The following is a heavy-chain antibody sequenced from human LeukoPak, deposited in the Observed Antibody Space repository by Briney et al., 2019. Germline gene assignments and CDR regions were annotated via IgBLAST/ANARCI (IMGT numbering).Heavy chain of an antibody. CDR3: ARSDRSGYYFDDS. J-gene: IGHJ4*02. CDR2: ISTHNGNT. Sequence: GASVKVSCKASGYTFTSYGISWVRQAPGQGLEWMGWISTHNGNTKYAQNLQGRVTMTTDTFTSTAYMELRSLRSDDTAVYYCARSDRSGYYFDDSWGQGTLVNVSS. V-gene: IGHV1-18*01. D-gene: IGHD3-22*01. CDR1: GYTFTSYG.